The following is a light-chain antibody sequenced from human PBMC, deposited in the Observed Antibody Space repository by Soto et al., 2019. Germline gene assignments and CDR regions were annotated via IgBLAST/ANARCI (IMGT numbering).Light chain of an antibody. Sequence: DIQMTQSPSTLSASVGDRVSITCRASQSFSNRLAWYQQKPGKAPKLLIYDVSSLENGVPSRFSGSGSGTEFTLTISSLQPDDSAIYYCQQYNSYSYTFGQGTKLEI. V-gene: IGKV1-5*01. CDR1: QSFSNR. J-gene: IGKJ2*01. CDR3: QQYNSYSYT. CDR2: DVS.